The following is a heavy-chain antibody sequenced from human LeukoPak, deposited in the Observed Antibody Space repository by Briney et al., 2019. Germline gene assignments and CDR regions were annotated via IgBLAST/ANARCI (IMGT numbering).Heavy chain of an antibody. CDR3: AREDGYCSGGNCYSYFDS. Sequence: GGSLRLSCAASGFTFSSYTMSWVRQAPGKGLEWVSVISGSGGNTYYADSVKGRFTISRDNSKNTLFLQMYSLRAEDTAVYFCAREDGYCSGGNCYSYFDSWGQGTLVTVSS. CDR2: ISGSGGNT. CDR1: GFTFSSYT. J-gene: IGHJ4*02. D-gene: IGHD2-15*01. V-gene: IGHV3-23*01.